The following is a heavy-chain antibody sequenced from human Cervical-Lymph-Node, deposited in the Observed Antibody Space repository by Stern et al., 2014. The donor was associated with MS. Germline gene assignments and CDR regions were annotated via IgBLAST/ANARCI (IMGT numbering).Heavy chain of an antibody. CDR3: ARGRGGNYRYYFDY. D-gene: IGHD4-23*01. J-gene: IGHJ4*02. V-gene: IGHV3-21*01. CDR1: GFTFSSYS. CDR2: ISSGGSFI. Sequence: EVQLVESGGGLVKSGGSLRLSCAASGFTFSSYSMNWVRQAPGKGLEWVASISSGGSFIYYADSLKGRFTISRDNAKNSLYLQMNSLRAEDTAVYYCARGRGGNYRYYFDYWGQGTLVTVSS.